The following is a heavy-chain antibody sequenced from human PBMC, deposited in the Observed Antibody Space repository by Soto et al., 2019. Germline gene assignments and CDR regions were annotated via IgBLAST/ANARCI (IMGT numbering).Heavy chain of an antibody. V-gene: IGHV3-23*01. Sequence: EVQLLESGGGLVQPGGSLRLSCAASGFTFSSYAMSWVRQAPGKRLEWVSAISGSGGSTYYADSVKGRFTISRDNSKNTLYLQMNSLRAEDTAVYYCAKDLRNSSGWYAYYYYGMDVWGQGTTVTVSS. CDR2: ISGSGGST. CDR3: AKDLRNSSGWYAYYYYGMDV. D-gene: IGHD6-19*01. J-gene: IGHJ6*02. CDR1: GFTFSSYA.